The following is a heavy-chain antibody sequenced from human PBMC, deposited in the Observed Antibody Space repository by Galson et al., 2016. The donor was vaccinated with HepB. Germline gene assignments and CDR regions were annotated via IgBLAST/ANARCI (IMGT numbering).Heavy chain of an antibody. Sequence: SLRLSCAASGFVFYDYYMSWIRQAPGKGLEWVSYISHIGFSMYHPDSVRGRFTISWDNAKNSLYLQMSGLGAEDTAVYFCARVDPSSNAVDLWGQGTTVTVSS. V-gene: IGHV3-11*01. CDR1: GFVFYDYY. CDR3: ARVDPSSNAVDL. J-gene: IGHJ6*02. D-gene: IGHD2-8*01. CDR2: ISHIGFSM.